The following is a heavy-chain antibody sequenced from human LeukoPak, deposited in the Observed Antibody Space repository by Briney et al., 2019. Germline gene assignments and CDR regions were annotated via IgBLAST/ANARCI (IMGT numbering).Heavy chain of an antibody. J-gene: IGHJ4*02. CDR1: GYTFTSYG. Sequence: ASVKVSCKASGYTFTSYGISWVRQAPGQGLEWMGWISAYNGNTNYAQKLQGRVTMTTDTSTSTAYMELRSLRSDDTAVYYCAREGPYVWGSYRYIPSGDYWGQGTLVTVSS. D-gene: IGHD3-16*02. CDR2: ISAYNGNT. CDR3: AREGPYVWGSYRYIPSGDY. V-gene: IGHV1-18*01.